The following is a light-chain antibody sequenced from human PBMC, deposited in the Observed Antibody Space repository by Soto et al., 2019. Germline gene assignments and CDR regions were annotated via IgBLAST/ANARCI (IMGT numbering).Light chain of an antibody. CDR1: SSDVGAYNY. Sequence: QSVLTKPASVSGSPGQSISISCTGSSSDVGAYNYVAWYQQKPGKAPKLLIYEVDNRPSGISHRFSGSKSGNTASLTISGLQTEDEADYYCSSYTVINTAVFGGGTKVTVL. V-gene: IGLV2-14*01. CDR3: SSYTVINTAV. CDR2: EVD. J-gene: IGLJ3*02.